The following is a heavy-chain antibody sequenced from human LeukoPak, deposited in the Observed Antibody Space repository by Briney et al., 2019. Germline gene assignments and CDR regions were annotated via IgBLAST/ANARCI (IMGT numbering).Heavy chain of an antibody. CDR3: SGGDYGSAPDAFDI. V-gene: IGHV4-31*03. CDR1: GGSISSGGYY. J-gene: IGHJ3*02. Sequence: SQTLSLTCTVSGGSISSGGYYWSWIRQHPGKGLEWIGYIYYSGSTYYNPSLKSRVTISVDTSKNQFSLKLSSVTAADTAVYYCSGGDYGSAPDAFDIWGQGTMVTVSP. CDR2: IYYSGST. D-gene: IGHD3-10*01.